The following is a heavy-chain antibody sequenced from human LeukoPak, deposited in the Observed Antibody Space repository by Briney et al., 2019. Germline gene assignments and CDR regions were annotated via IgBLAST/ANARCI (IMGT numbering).Heavy chain of an antibody. V-gene: IGHV4-59*01. Sequence: PSETLSLTCTVSGGSISSDYWSWIRQPPGKGLEWIGYIYYSGTTNYNPSLKSRVTISVDHSKNQFSLKLTSVTAADTAVYYCAKEGNDYGANSIDYWGQGTLVTVSS. J-gene: IGHJ4*02. CDR1: GGSISSDY. D-gene: IGHD4-23*01. CDR2: IYYSGTT. CDR3: AKEGNDYGANSIDY.